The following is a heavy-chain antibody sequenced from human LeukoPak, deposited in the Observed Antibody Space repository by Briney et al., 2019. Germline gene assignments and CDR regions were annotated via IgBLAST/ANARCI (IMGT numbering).Heavy chain of an antibody. Sequence: ASVKVSCKTSDYTLSSYGISWVRQAPGQGLEWMGWISAYKGNTNYAQMLQGRVTMTTDTSTSTAYMELSSLRSEDTAVYYCARDHGVNYYDSSGYFGYWGQGTLVTVSS. D-gene: IGHD3-22*01. CDR3: ARDHGVNYYDSSGYFGY. V-gene: IGHV1-18*01. CDR1: DYTLSSYG. CDR2: ISAYKGNT. J-gene: IGHJ4*02.